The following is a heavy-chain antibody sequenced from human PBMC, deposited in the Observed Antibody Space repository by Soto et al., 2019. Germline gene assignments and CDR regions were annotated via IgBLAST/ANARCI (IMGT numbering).Heavy chain of an antibody. V-gene: IGHV4-34*01. CDR3: ARGEDCSSTSCYDYYYYGMDV. Sequence: SETLSLTCAVYGGSFSGYYWSWIRQPPGKGLEWIGEINHSGSTNYNPSLKSRVTISVDTSKNQFSLKLSSVTAADTAVYYCARGEDCSSTSCYDYYYYGMDVWGQGTTVTVS. CDR2: INHSGST. D-gene: IGHD2-2*01. J-gene: IGHJ6*02. CDR1: GGSFSGYY.